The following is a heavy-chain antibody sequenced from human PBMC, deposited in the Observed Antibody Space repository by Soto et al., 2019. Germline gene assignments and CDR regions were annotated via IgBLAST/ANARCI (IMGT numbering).Heavy chain of an antibody. CDR3: ALRVVVTAISSQSWFEP. V-gene: IGHV1-69*01. J-gene: IGHJ5*02. D-gene: IGHD2-21*02. CDR1: GGTFSSYA. CDR2: IIPIFGTA. Sequence: QVQLVQSGAEVKKPGSSVRVSCKASGGTFSSYAISWVRQAPGQGLEWMGGIIPIFGTANYAQKFQGRVTINADQSPSTDYMELSSLRSEDTAVDYCALRVVVTAISSQSWFEPWGQGNLVNVSS.